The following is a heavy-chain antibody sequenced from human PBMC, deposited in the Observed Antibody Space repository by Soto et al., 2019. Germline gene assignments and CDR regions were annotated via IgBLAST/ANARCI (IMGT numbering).Heavy chain of an antibody. CDR2: MNAKSGDT. Sequence: QVQLVQSGAEVKTPGASVRVSCKASGYTFTGYYIHWVREAPGQGLEWMGWMNAKSGDTFFPQRFRGKFNMTWDTSLSTAYMEVGSLTSHDTAIYYCARGNPFNYAGFDVWGQGTTVAVSS. CDR3: ARGNPFNYAGFDV. CDR1: GYTFTGYY. V-gene: IGHV1-2*02. D-gene: IGHD3-16*01. J-gene: IGHJ6*02.